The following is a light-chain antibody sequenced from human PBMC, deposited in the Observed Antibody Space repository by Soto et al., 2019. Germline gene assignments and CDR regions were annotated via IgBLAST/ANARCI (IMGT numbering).Light chain of an antibody. Sequence: DIQMTQSPSSLSASVGDTVTITCRPSQSISSYLNWYQQKPGKAPKLLIYAASTLQSGVPSRFSGSGSGTDFTLTISSLQPEDFATYYCQQSYSTLWTFGQGNKVEIK. CDR2: AAS. CDR3: QQSYSTLWT. J-gene: IGKJ1*01. CDR1: QSISSY. V-gene: IGKV1-39*01.